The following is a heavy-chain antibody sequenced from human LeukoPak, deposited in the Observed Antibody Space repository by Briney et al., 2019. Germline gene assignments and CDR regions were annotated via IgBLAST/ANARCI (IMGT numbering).Heavy chain of an antibody. J-gene: IGHJ4*02. V-gene: IGHV4-34*01. CDR3: ARGYGSGSYYHH. D-gene: IGHD3-10*01. CDR2: INHSGST. CDR1: GGSFSGYY. Sequence: SETLSLTCAVYGGSFSGYYWSWIRQPPGKGLGWIGEINHSGSTNYSPSLKSRVTISVDTSKDQFSLKLRSVTAADTAVYYCARGYGSGSYYHHWGQGNLVTVSS.